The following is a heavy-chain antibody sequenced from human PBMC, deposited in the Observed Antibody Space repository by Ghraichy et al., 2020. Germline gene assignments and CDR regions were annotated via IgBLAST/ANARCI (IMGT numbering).Heavy chain of an antibody. CDR2: ISGSGTNK. D-gene: IGHD1-26*01. Sequence: ETLSLTCAASGFSFSRFSMNWVRQAPGKGLVLVSYISGSGTNKQYADSVKGRFTISRDNAKDSVYLQMDSLRDEDTAVYYCARVGYSGSPLGWGQGTLVTVSS. V-gene: IGHV3-48*02. J-gene: IGHJ4*02. CDR3: ARVGYSGSPLG. CDR1: GFSFSRFS.